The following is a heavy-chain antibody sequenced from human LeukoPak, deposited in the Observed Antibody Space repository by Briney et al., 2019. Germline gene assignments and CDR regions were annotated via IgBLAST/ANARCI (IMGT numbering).Heavy chain of an antibody. J-gene: IGHJ4*02. Sequence: EGSLRLSCEASGFTFSTFGMNWVRQAPGKGLEWVSSISSTSKYIHYADSVKGRFTISRDNAKNSLYLQMNSLRDDDTAVYFCARDRAWIQLMPDYWGQGTLVAVSS. CDR3: ARDRAWIQLMPDY. V-gene: IGHV3-21*01. CDR2: ISSTSKYI. D-gene: IGHD5-18*01. CDR1: GFTFSTFG.